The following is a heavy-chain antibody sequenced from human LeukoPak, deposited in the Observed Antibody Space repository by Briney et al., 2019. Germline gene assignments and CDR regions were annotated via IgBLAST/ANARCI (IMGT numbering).Heavy chain of an antibody. CDR1: GGSISSGGYY. CDR2: IYYSGST. CDR3: AREPGGILTGYYNWFDP. D-gene: IGHD3-9*01. Sequence: PSETLSLTCTVSGGSISSGGYYWSWIRQHPGKGLEWIGYIYYSGSTYYNPSLKSRVTISVDTSKNQFSLKLSSVTAADTAVYYCAREPGGILTGYYNWFDPSHQGTLVTVSS. J-gene: IGHJ5*02. V-gene: IGHV4-31*03.